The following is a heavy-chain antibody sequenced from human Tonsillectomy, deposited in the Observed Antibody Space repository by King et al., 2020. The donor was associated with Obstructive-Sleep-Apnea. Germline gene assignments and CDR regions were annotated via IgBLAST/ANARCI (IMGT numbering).Heavy chain of an antibody. Sequence: QLQLQESGPGLVKPSETLSLTCTVSGGSISSSSYFWGWIRQPPGKGLEWIGSIYYSGSTYYNPSLKSRVTISVDTSKNQFSLKLSSVTAADTAVYYCASGQSSSSFTRYWGQGTLVTVSS. V-gene: IGHV4-39*07. J-gene: IGHJ4*02. CDR2: IYYSGST. CDR3: ASGQSSSSFTRY. CDR1: GGSISSSSYF. D-gene: IGHD6-6*01.